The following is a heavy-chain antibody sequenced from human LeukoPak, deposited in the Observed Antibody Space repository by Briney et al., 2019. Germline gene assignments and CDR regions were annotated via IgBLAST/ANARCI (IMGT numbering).Heavy chain of an antibody. CDR1: GSTLSSYA. V-gene: IGHV3-23*01. CDR3: AKYRSWIGFGELFSNWFDP. CDR2: ISGSGGST. D-gene: IGHD3-10*01. J-gene: IGHJ5*02. Sequence: GGSLRLSCAASGSTLSSYAMSWVRQAPGKGLEWVSAISGSGGSTYYADSVKGRFTISRDNSKNTLYLQMNSLRSEDTAVYYCAKYRSWIGFGELFSNWFDPWGQGTLVTVSS.